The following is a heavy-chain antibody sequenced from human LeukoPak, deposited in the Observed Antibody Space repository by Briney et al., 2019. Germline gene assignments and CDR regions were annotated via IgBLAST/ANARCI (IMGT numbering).Heavy chain of an antibody. J-gene: IGHJ4*02. CDR1: GFTFSNAW. CDR2: IKSKAHGGTT. Sequence: GGSLRLSCAASGFTFSNAWMHWVRQAPGKGLEWVGRIKSKAHGGTTDYAAPVKGRFTISRDDSKNTLYLQMNSLKTVDTAVYYCWDTNWNGDWDYWGQGTLVTVSS. V-gene: IGHV3-15*01. D-gene: IGHD1-1*01. CDR3: WDTNWNGDWDY.